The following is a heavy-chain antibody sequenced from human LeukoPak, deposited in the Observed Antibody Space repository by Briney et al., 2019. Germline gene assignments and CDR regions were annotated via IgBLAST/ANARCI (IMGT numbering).Heavy chain of an antibody. J-gene: IGHJ4*02. CDR2: IYYSGST. D-gene: IGHD4-17*01. Sequence: SETLSLTCTVSGGSISSSTFYWGWIRQPPGKGLEWIGTIYYSGSTYYNPSLKRRVTISVDTSKNQFSLKLSSVTAADTAVYYCARHPQGLRPFDSWGQGTLVTVSS. CDR3: ARHPQGLRPFDS. V-gene: IGHV4-39*01. CDR1: GGSISSSTFY.